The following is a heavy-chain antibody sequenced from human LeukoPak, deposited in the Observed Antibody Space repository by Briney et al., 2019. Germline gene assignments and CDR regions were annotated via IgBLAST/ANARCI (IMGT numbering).Heavy chain of an antibody. CDR3: ARHSRYCSGGSCYSKGLDY. CDR2: MNPNSGNT. CDR1: EYTFTSYD. J-gene: IGHJ4*02. D-gene: IGHD2-15*01. V-gene: IGHV1-8*01. Sequence: ASVKVSCKASEYTFTSYDINWVRQATGQGLEWMGWMNPNSGNTGYAQKFQGRVTMTRNTSISTAYMELSSLRSEDTAVYYCARHSRYCSGGSCYSKGLDYWGQGTLVTVSS.